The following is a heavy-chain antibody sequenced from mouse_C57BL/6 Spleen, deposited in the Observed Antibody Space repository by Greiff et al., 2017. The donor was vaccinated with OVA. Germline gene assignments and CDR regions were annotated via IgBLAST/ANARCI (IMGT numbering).Heavy chain of an antibody. CDR1: GYTFTNYW. V-gene: IGHV1-63*01. CDR2: IYPGGGYT. Sequence: QVQLQQSGAELVRPGTSVKMSCKASGYTFTNYWIGWAKQRPGHGLEWIGDIYPGGGYTNYNEKFKGKATLTADKSSSTAYMQFSSLTSEDSAIYYCARERSNYGRYFDYWGQGTTLTVSS. D-gene: IGHD2-5*01. CDR3: ARERSNYGRYFDY. J-gene: IGHJ2*01.